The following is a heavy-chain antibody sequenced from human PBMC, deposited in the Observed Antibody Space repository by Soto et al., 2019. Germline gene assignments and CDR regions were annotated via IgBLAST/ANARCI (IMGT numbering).Heavy chain of an antibody. V-gene: IGHV3-23*01. CDR1: GFTFSSYA. CDR2: ISGSGGST. J-gene: IGHJ4*02. D-gene: IGHD4-17*01. Sequence: EVQLLESGGGLVQPGGSLRLSCAASGFTFSSYAMSWVRQAPGKGLEWVSAISGSGGSTYYADSVKGRFSISRDNSKNTLYLQMNSLRAEDTAVHYCAAFLTRGLMTTVTTGDYWGQGTLVTVSS. CDR3: AAFLTRGLMTTVTTGDY.